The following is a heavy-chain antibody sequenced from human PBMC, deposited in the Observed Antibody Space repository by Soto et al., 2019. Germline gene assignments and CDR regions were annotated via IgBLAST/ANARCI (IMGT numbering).Heavy chain of an antibody. D-gene: IGHD3-22*01. Sequence: SVKVSCKASGGTFSNYAINWVRQAPGQGLEWMGGIIPILGTANYAQKFQGRVTITADKSTSTAYMELSSLRSEDTAVFYCASVYYYDTSAYFYPHFDYWGQGTLVTVSS. CDR2: IIPILGTA. J-gene: IGHJ4*02. V-gene: IGHV1-69*10. CDR1: GGTFSNYA. CDR3: ASVYYYDTSAYFYPHFDY.